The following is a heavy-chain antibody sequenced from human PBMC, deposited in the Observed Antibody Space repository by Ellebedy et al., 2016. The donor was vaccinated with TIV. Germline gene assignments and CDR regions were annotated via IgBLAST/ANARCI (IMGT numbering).Heavy chain of an antibody. J-gene: IGHJ5*02. Sequence: MPSETLSLTCTVSGGSISSYYWSWIRQPPGKGLEWIGYIYYSGSTNYNPSLKSRVTISVDTSKNQFSLKLSSVTAADTAVYYCARHLVPSGPDPFGEFRSGWFDPWGQGTLVTVSS. CDR2: IYYSGST. D-gene: IGHD3-10*01. V-gene: IGHV4-59*08. CDR1: GGSISSYY. CDR3: ARHLVPSGPDPFGEFRSGWFDP.